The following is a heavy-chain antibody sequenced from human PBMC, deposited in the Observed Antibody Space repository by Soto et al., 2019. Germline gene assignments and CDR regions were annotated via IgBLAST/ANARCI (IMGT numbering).Heavy chain of an antibody. CDR1: GDSISNLDYF. J-gene: IGHJ5*01. D-gene: IGHD7-27*01. V-gene: IGHV4-30-4*01. CDR3: ARGRYCLTGRCFPNWFDS. CDR2: IYKSATT. Sequence: SETLSLTCSVSGDSISNLDYFWAWIRQPPGQALEYIGYIYKSATTYYNPSFESRVAISVDTSKSQFSLNATSVTAADTAVYFCARGRYCLTGRCFPNWFDSWGQGALVTV.